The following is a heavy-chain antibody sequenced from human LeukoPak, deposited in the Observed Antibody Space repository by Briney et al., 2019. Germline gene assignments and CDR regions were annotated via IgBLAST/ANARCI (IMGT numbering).Heavy chain of an antibody. CDR3: ARDSRGTGYYYYYGMDV. CDR1: GGSISSGGYS. V-gene: IGHV4-30-2*01. Sequence: PSETLSLTCAVSGGSISSGGYSWSWIRQPPGKGLEWIGYIYHSGSTYYNPSLKSRVTISVDRSKNQFSLKLTSVTAADTAVYYCARDSRGTGYYYYYGMDVWGQGTTVTVSS. D-gene: IGHD3/OR15-3a*01. CDR2: IYHSGST. J-gene: IGHJ6*02.